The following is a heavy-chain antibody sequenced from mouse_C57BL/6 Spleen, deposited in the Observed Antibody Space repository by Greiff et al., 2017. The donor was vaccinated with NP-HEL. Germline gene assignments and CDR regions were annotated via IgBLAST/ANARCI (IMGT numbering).Heavy chain of an antibody. J-gene: IGHJ1*03. CDR2: INYDGSST. D-gene: IGHD1-1*01. CDR1: GFTFSDYY. Sequence: EVKVEESEGGLVQPGSSMKLSCTASGFTFSDYYMAWVRQVPEKGLEWVANINYDGSSTYYLDSLKSRFIISRDNAKNILYLQMSSLKSEDTATYYCARLYYYGSSYWYFDVWGTGTTVTVSS. V-gene: IGHV5-16*01. CDR3: ARLYYYGSSYWYFDV.